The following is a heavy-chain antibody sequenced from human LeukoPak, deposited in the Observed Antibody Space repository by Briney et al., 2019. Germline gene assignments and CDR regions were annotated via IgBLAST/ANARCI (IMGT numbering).Heavy chain of an antibody. CDR3: AKDRSSGPHYYYGMDV. CDR2: VSYLGDDQ. V-gene: IGHV3-30*18. D-gene: IGHD3-22*01. J-gene: IGHJ6*02. CDR1: GFTFSSYG. Sequence: GSLRLSCAASGFTFSSYGIHWVRQSPGKGLEWVAVVSYLGDDQFYAESVKGRFTISRDNSKKTVFLQMNSLRGEDTAVYYCAKDRSSGPHYYYGMDVWGRGTTVIVSS.